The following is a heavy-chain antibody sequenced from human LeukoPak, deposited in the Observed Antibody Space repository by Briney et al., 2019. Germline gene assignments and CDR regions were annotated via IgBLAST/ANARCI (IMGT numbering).Heavy chain of an antibody. CDR2: ISGSGGST. V-gene: IGHV3-23*01. J-gene: IGHJ4*02. CDR1: GFTFSSYG. Sequence: GGSLRLSCADSGFTFSSYGMSWVRQAPGKRLEWVSAISGSGGSTYYADSVKGRFTISRDNSKNTLYLQMNSLRAEDTAVYYCAKPYLYYYDSSGYYPDYWGQGTPVTVSS. D-gene: IGHD3-22*01. CDR3: AKPYLYYYDSSGYYPDY.